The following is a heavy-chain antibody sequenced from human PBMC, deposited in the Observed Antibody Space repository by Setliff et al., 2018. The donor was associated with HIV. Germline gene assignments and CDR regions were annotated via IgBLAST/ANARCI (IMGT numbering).Heavy chain of an antibody. CDR1: GYSFTNLG. Sequence: GASVKISCKASGYSFTNLGLNWVRQAPGQGLGWMGWISVYNGHTNFAQKIQDRVTMTTDTSTSTAYMELRSLRSDDTAVYYCARAYDVMTGYFDYWCQGTLVTVST. CDR2: ISVYNGHT. D-gene: IGHD3-9*01. V-gene: IGHV1-18*01. CDR3: ARAYDVMTGYFDY. J-gene: IGHJ4*02.